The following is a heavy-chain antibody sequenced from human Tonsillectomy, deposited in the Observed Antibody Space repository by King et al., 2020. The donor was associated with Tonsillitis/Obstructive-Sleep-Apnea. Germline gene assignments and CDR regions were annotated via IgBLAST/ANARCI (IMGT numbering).Heavy chain of an antibody. CDR2: IYYSGNT. CDR3: ARGYYYNSSCYFYLNGNWFDP. V-gene: IGHV4-59*08. Sequence: VQLQESGPGLVKSSETLSLTCTVSGGSISSYYWTWIRQPPGKGLEWIGYIYYSGNTNYNPSLKSRVTISVDTSKNQFSLKLSSVTAADTAVYYCARGYYYNSSCYFYLNGNWFDPWGQGTLVTVSS. CDR1: GGSISSYY. D-gene: IGHD3-22*01. J-gene: IGHJ5*02.